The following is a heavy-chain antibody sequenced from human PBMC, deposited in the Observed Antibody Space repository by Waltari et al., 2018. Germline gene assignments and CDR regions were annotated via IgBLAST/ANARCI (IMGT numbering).Heavy chain of an antibody. CDR1: GGSFSGYY. CDR3: ARDGYSSLLDP. CDR2: INHSGST. Sequence: QVQLQQWGAGLLKPSESLSLTCAVYGGSFSGYYWSWIRQPPGKGLEWIGEINHSGSTNYNTSLKSRVTISVDTSKNQFSLKLSSVTAADTAVYYCARDGYSSLLDPWGQGTLVTVSS. J-gene: IGHJ5*02. V-gene: IGHV4-34*01. D-gene: IGHD6-19*01.